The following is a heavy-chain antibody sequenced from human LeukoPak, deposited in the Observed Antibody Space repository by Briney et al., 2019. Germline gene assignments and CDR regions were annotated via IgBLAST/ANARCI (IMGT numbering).Heavy chain of an antibody. J-gene: IGHJ6*03. Sequence: SETLSLTCAVYGGSFSGYYWSWIRQPPGKGLEWIGEINHSGSTNHNPSLKSRVTISVDTSKNQFSLKLSSVTAADTAVYYCARIKAARIFGVVNYYYYYYMDVWGKGTTVTVSS. V-gene: IGHV4-34*01. CDR3: ARIKAARIFGVVNYYYYYYMDV. CDR2: INHSGST. D-gene: IGHD3-3*01. CDR1: GGSFSGYY.